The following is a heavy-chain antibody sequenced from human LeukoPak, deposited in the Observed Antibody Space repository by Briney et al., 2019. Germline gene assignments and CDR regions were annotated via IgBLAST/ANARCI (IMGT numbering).Heavy chain of an antibody. CDR3: ARDGIEEY. CDR1: GGSISSYY. V-gene: IGHV4-59*12. J-gene: IGHJ4*02. Sequence: SETLSLTCTVSGGSISSYYWSWIRQPPGKGLEWIGYIYYSGSTNYNPSLKSRVTISVDTSKNQFSLKLSSVTAADTAVYYCARDGIEEYWGQGTLVTVSS. CDR2: IYYSGST.